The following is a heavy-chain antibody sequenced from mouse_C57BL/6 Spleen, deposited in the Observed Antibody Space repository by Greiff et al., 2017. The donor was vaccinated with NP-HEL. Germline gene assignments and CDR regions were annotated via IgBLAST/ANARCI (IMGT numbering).Heavy chain of an antibody. V-gene: IGHV10-3*01. CDR1: GFTFNTYA. J-gene: IGHJ3*01. D-gene: IGHD2-4*01. Sequence: EVKLVESGGGLVQPKGSLKLSCAASGFTFNTYAMHWVRPAPGKGLEWVARIRSKRSTYATYYADAVKDRFTISRYDSQSMLYLQMNNLTTDDTAMYYCVRDHYDYDGFAYWGQGTLVTVSA. CDR2: IRSKRSTYAT. CDR3: VRDHYDYDGFAY.